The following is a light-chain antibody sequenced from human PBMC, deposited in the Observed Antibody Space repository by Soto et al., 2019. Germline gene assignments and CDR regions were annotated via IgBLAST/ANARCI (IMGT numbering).Light chain of an antibody. V-gene: IGKV3-11*01. J-gene: IGKJ4*01. CDR2: GAS. CDR3: QQRHNWLT. CDR1: QTVSTH. Sequence: IVLTHSPATLSLSPGERATLSCRARQTVSTHLSWYQHKPGQAPRLLIYGASNRATGIPARFSGSGSGTDFTLTISSLEPEDSEVYYCQQRHNWLTFGGGTKVDIK.